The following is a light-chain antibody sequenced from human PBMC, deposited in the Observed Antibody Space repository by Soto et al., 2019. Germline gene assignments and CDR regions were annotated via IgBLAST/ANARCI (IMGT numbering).Light chain of an antibody. V-gene: IGLV2-14*01. CDR3: SSYTSFKTLV. CDR2: DVT. CDR1: SSDVGGYKY. J-gene: IGLJ1*01. Sequence: QCALTQPASVSESPGQSITISCTGSSSDVGGYKYVSWYQQHPGKAPKLLIYDVTNRPSGVSNRFSGSKSGYTASLTISGLQSEDEADYYCSSYTSFKTLVFGTGTKVTVL.